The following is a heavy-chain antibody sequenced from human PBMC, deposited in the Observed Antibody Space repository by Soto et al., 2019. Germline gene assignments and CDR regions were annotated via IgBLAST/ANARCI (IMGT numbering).Heavy chain of an antibody. D-gene: IGHD6-13*01. V-gene: IGHV1-18*01. CDR3: SRGGSSWQPHEDY. CDR2: VSAYNGNT. J-gene: IGHJ4*02. CDR1: GFTFTSYG. Sequence: QVQLVQSGAEVKKPGASMKVSCKASGFTFTSYGISWVRQAPGQGLEWMGWVSAYNGNTHYAQKRQGRVTMTTDTSTTTAYLELRSMRSDDTAVYYCSRGGSSWQPHEDYWGQGTLVTVSS.